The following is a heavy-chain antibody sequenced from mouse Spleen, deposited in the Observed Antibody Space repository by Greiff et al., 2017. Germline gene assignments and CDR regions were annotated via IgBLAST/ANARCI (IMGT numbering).Heavy chain of an antibody. Sequence: QVQLQQSGAELVKPGASVKLSCKASGYTFTSYWMHWVKQRPGQGLEWIGMIHPNSGSTNYNEKFKSKATLTVDKSSSTAYMQLSSLTSEDSAVYYCARSSSTMITPFAYWGQGTLVTVSA. V-gene: IGHV1-64*01. CDR3: ARSSSTMITPFAY. CDR2: IHPNSGST. J-gene: IGHJ3*01. D-gene: IGHD2-4*01. CDR1: GYTFTSYW.